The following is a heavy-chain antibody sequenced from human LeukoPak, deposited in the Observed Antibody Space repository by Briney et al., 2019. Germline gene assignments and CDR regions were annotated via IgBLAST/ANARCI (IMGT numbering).Heavy chain of an antibody. CDR2: INPSGGST. D-gene: IGHD3-9*01. J-gene: IGHJ6*04. CDR1: GYTFTSYY. V-gene: IGHV1-46*01. Sequence: AASVKVSCKASGYTFTSYYMHWVRQAPGQGLEWMGIINPSGGSTSYAQKFQGRVTMTRDTSTSTAYMELSSLRSEDTAVYYCASAKRGQVRYFDWPPGHGMDVWGKGTTVTVSS. CDR3: ASAKRGQVRYFDWPPGHGMDV.